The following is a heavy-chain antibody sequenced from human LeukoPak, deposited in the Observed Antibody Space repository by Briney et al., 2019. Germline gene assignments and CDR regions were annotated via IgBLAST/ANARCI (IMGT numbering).Heavy chain of an antibody. V-gene: IGHV3-48*02. J-gene: IGHJ4*02. CDR3: ARESYRSSWYWPY. D-gene: IGHD6-13*01. Sequence: PGGSLRLSCAASGFIFSSYDMIWGRRAPGKGLEWLSYISGGSTSIYYADSVKGRFTVSRDNAKNSLYLQMSSLTDEDTAVYYCARESYRSSWYWPYWGQGTLVTVSS. CDR2: ISGGSTSI. CDR1: GFIFSSYD.